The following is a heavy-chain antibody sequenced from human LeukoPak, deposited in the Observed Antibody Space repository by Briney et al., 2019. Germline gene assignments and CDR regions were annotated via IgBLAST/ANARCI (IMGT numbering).Heavy chain of an antibody. V-gene: IGHV1-46*01. CDR1: GYTFTSYY. J-gene: IGHJ4*02. CDR3: AREPRDYYDSSGYFDY. Sequence: GASVKVSCKASGYTFTSYYMHWVRQAPGQGLEWMGIINPSGGSTSYAQKFQGRVTMTRDTSTSTVYMGLSSLRSEDTAVYYCAREPRDYYDSSGYFDYWGQGTLVTVSS. CDR2: INPSGGST. D-gene: IGHD3-22*01.